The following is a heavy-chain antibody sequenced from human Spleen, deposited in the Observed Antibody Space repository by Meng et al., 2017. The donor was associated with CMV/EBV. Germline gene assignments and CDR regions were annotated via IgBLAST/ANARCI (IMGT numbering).Heavy chain of an antibody. CDR3: TRQSGGY. J-gene: IGHJ4*02. CDR2: ISYDGSNK. Sequence: GESLKISCAASGFTFSSYAMHWVRQAPGKGLEWVAVISYDGSNKYYADSVKGRFTISRDNSKNTLYLQMNGLRAEDTAVYYCTRQSGGYWGQGTLVTVSS. V-gene: IGHV3-30-3*01. CDR1: GFTFSSYA. D-gene: IGHD3-10*01.